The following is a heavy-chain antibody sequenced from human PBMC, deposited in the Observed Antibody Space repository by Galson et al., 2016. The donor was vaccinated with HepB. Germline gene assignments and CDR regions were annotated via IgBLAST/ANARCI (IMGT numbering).Heavy chain of an antibody. CDR1: GDSISSSYW. CDR2: IYHSGTT. CDR3: ARDNGPSWGYDFWSGYFNGMDV. Sequence: ETLSLTCAVSGDSISSSYWWSWVRQSPGKGLEWIGEIYHSGTTNYNPSLKSRVTITVDKSKNQFSLNLNSMTAADTAVYYCARDNGPSWGYDFWSGYFNGMDVWGQGTTVTVSS. V-gene: IGHV4-4*02. J-gene: IGHJ6*02. D-gene: IGHD3-3*01.